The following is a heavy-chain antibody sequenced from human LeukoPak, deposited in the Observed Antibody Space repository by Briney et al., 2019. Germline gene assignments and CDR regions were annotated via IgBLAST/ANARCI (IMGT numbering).Heavy chain of an antibody. CDR2: INPNSGGT. CDR1: GYTFTGYY. Sequence: ASVKVSCKASGYTFTGYYMHWVRQAPGQGLEWLGWINPNSGGTNYAQKFQGRVTMTRDTSISTAYMELSRLRSDDTAVYYCATDGSGYYHFDCWGQGTLVTVSS. J-gene: IGHJ4*02. V-gene: IGHV1-2*02. D-gene: IGHD3-22*01. CDR3: ATDGSGYYHFDC.